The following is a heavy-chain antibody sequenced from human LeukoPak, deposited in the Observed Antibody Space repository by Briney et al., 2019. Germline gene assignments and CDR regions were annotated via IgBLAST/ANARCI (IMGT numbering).Heavy chain of an antibody. J-gene: IGHJ4*02. CDR1: GFTFSSYG. D-gene: IGHD2-8*01. CDR3: AASLYHGPADY. Sequence: GGSLRLSCAASGFTFSSYGMHWVRQAPGKRLEWVAVISHDGSNKYYADSVKGRFTISRDNSKNTLYLQMNSLRAEDTAVYYCAASLYHGPADYWGQGTLVTVSS. V-gene: IGHV3-30*03. CDR2: ISHDGSNK.